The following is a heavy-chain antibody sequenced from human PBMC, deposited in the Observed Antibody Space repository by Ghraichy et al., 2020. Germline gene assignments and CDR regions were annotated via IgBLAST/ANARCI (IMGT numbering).Heavy chain of an antibody. CDR2: IYYSGST. CDR3: ASRYCSGGSCYPVHFLN. V-gene: IGHV4-39*01. D-gene: IGHD2-15*01. CDR1: GGSISSSSYY. J-gene: IGHJ4*02. Sequence: SETLSLTCTVSGGSISSSSYYWGWIRQPPGKGLEWIGSIYYSGSTYYNPSLKSRVTISVDTSKNQFSLKLSSVTAADTAVYYCASRYCSGGSCYPVHFLNWGQGTLVTVSS.